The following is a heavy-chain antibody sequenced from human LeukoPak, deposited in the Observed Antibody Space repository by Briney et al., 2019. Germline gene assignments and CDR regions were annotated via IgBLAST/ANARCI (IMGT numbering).Heavy chain of an antibody. J-gene: IGHJ5*02. CDR1: GGSISSGGYS. D-gene: IGHD2-21*02. Sequence: PSETLSLTCAVSGGSISSGGYSWSWIRQPPGKGLEWIGYIYHSGSTYYNPSLKSRVTISVDRSKNQFSLELSSVTAADTAVYYCARLHCGGDCYSLNWLDPWGQGTLVTVSS. CDR2: IYHSGST. CDR3: ARLHCGGDCYSLNWLDP. V-gene: IGHV4-30-2*01.